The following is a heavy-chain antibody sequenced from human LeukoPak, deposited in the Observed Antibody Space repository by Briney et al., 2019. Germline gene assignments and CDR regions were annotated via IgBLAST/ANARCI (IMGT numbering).Heavy chain of an antibody. CDR3: AKDTNAPYSSSWYAYAFDI. CDR1: GFTFSSYA. CDR2: ISGSGGST. J-gene: IGHJ3*02. Sequence: GGSLRLSCAASGFTFSSYAMSWVRQAPGKGLEWVSAISGSGGSTYYADSVKGRFTISRDNSKNTLYLQMNSLRAEDTAVYYCAKDTNAPYSSSWYAYAFDIRGQGTMVTVSS. D-gene: IGHD6-13*01. V-gene: IGHV3-23*01.